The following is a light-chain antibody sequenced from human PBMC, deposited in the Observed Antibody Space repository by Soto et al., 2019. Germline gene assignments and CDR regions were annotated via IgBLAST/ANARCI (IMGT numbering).Light chain of an antibody. CDR1: QSVSSD. J-gene: IGKJ1*01. Sequence: VVTQSPATLSVFPGETATLSCRASQSVSSDLAWYQQRPGQAPRLLIYGASTRATGIPARFRGSGYGTEFWLTISSLQSEDFATYYCQQYNTWHPKMAFGRGTKVEIK. CDR2: GAS. CDR3: QQYNTWHPKMA. V-gene: IGKV3-15*01.